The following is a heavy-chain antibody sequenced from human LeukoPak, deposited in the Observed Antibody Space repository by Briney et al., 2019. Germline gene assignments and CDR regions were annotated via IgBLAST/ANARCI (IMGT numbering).Heavy chain of an antibody. D-gene: IGHD3-10*01. CDR3: ARDGEYGTGSYYRGCFDY. V-gene: IGHV1-2*02. CDR1: GYSFTAFY. Sequence: ASVKVSCKASGYSFTAFYIHWVRQAPGQGLEWMGWIHPRSGETNYAYKFRGRVTMTRDTSISTAYMDLGSLGSDDTAVYYCARDGEYGTGSYYRGCFDYWGQGILVTVSS. CDR2: IHPRSGET. J-gene: IGHJ4*02.